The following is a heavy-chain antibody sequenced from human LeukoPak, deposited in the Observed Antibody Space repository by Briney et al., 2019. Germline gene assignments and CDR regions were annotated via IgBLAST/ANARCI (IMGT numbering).Heavy chain of an antibody. CDR3: AKDGDCSSTSCYYVDS. Sequence: GGSLRLSCAASGFTFSSYGMHWGGQAAGKGLAWVAFIRYDGRYEYYADTVQGSFTISRDKTKNTLYLQMNSLRAEDTAVYYCAKDGDCSSTSCYYVDSWGPGTLLTASS. V-gene: IGHV3-30*02. CDR1: GFTFSSYG. CDR2: IRYDGRYE. J-gene: IGHJ4*02. D-gene: IGHD2-2*03.